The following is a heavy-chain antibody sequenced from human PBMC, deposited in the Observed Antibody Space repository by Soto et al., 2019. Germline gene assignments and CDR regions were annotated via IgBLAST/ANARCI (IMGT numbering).Heavy chain of an antibody. CDR3: VMDTVATSINFDY. J-gene: IGHJ4*02. Sequence: QVQLLQSGAELKKPGTSVKVSCKASGYRFPSYGISWARQAPGQGLEWMGWISAHNGKTNYAQKVQGRITMTTDTSTSTAYMELRSLRSDDTAVYYCVMDTVATSINFDYWGQGTLVTVPS. CDR2: ISAHNGKT. D-gene: IGHD5-12*01. CDR1: GYRFPSYG. V-gene: IGHV1-18*04.